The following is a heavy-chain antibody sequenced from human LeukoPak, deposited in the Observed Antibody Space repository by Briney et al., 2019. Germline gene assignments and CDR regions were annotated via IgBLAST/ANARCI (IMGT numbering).Heavy chain of an antibody. CDR1: GFTFSSYW. CDR3: ARVSPEKYYYGSGSPSDINFDY. D-gene: IGHD3-10*01. J-gene: IGHJ4*02. Sequence: GGSLRLSCAASGFTFSSYWMSWVRQAPGKGLEWVANIKQDGSEKYYVDSVKGRFTISRDNAKNSLYLQMNSLRAEDTAVYYCARVSPEKYYYGSGSPSDINFDYWGQGTLVTVSS. CDR2: IKQDGSEK. V-gene: IGHV3-7*01.